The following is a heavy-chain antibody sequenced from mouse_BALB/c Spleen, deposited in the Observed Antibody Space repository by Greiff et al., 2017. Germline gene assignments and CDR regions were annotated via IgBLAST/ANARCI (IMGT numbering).Heavy chain of an antibody. CDR1: GYSITSGYY. V-gene: IGHV3-6*02. D-gene: IGHD4-1*01. Sequence: DVQLQESGPGLVKPSQSLSLTCSVTGYSITSGYYWNWIRQFPGNKLEWMGYISYDGSNNYNPSLKNRISITRDTSKNQFFLKLNSVTTEDTATYYCARDGELGRGFAYWGQGTLVTVSA. CDR2: ISYDGSN. CDR3: ARDGELGRGFAY. J-gene: IGHJ3*01.